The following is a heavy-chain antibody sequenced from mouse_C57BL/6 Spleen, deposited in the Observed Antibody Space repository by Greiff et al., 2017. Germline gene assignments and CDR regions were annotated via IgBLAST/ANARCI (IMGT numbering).Heavy chain of an antibody. D-gene: IGHD1-1*01. J-gene: IGHJ1*03. Sequence: QVTLKESGPGILQSSQTLSLTCSFSGFSLSTSGMGVSWIRQPSGKGLEWLAHIYWDDDKRYNPSLKSRLTISKDTSRNQVFLKITSVDTADTATYYCARSDGSSPHWYFDVWGTGTTVTVSS. CDR1: GFSLSTSGMG. CDR3: ARSDGSSPHWYFDV. V-gene: IGHV8-12*01. CDR2: IYWDDDK.